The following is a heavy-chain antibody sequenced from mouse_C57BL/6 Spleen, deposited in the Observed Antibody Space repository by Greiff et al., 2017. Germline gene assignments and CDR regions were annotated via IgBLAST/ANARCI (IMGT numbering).Heavy chain of an antibody. Sequence: VKLQQPGAELVRPGSSVKLSCKASGYTFTSYWMHWVKQRPIQGLEWIGNIDPSDSETHYNQKFKDKATLTVDKSSSTAYMQLSSLTSEDSAVYYCARGVYDYDWFAYWGQGTLVTVSA. CDR3: ARGVYDYDWFAY. CDR1: GYTFTSYW. CDR2: IDPSDSET. D-gene: IGHD2-4*01. V-gene: IGHV1-52*01. J-gene: IGHJ3*01.